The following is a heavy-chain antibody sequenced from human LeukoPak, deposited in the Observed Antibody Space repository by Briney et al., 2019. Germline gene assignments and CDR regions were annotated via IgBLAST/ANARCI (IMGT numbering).Heavy chain of an antibody. CDR3: ARHRMATLGAFDI. CDR2: IYPGDSDT. D-gene: IGHD5-24*01. J-gene: IGHJ3*02. Sequence: GESLKISFKGSGYSFTSYWIGWVRQMPGKGLEWMGIIYPGDSDTRYSPSFQGQVTISADKSISTAYLQWSSLKASDTAMYYCARHRMATLGAFDIWGQGTMVTVSS. CDR1: GYSFTSYW. V-gene: IGHV5-51*01.